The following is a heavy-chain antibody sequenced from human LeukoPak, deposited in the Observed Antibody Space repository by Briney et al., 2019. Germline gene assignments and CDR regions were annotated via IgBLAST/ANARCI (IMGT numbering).Heavy chain of an antibody. CDR3: ARAGPYCSSTSCYRRGYFDY. Sequence: GGSLRLSCAASGFTFSNYWMSWVRQAPGKGLEWVANIKPDGSEKYYVDSVKGRFTISRDNAKNSLYLQMNSLRAEDTAVYYCARAGPYCSSTSCYRRGYFDYWGQGTLVTVSS. D-gene: IGHD2-2*01. CDR1: GFTFSNYW. V-gene: IGHV3-7*01. CDR2: IKPDGSEK. J-gene: IGHJ4*02.